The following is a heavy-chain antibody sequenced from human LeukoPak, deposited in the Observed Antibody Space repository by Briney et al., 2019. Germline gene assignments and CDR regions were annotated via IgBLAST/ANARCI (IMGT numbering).Heavy chain of an antibody. CDR2: ISSSSSYI. CDR3: ARVFQSIALDY. D-gene: IGHD2-15*01. V-gene: IGHV3-21*06. CDR1: GFTFSSYS. Sequence: GGSLRLSCAASGFTFSSYSMNWVRQAPGKGLEWVSCISSSSSYIYYADSVKGRFTISRDNAKNSLYLQMNNLRAEDTAVYYCARVFQSIALDYWGQGTLVTVSS. J-gene: IGHJ4*02.